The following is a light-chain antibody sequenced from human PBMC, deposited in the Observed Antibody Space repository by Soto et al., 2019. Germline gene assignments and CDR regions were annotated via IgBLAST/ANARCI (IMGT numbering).Light chain of an antibody. J-gene: IGLJ1*01. CDR1: SGNPAGYNY. CDR3: SSYTTSNTPLYV. Sequence: QSALTQPASVSGSPGQSITISCTGTSGNPAGYNYVSWYQQHPGKAPKLMIYEVSNRPSGVSNRFSGSQSGNTASLTISGLQAEDEANYYCSSYTTSNTPLYVFGTGTKLTVL. CDR2: EVS. V-gene: IGLV2-14*01.